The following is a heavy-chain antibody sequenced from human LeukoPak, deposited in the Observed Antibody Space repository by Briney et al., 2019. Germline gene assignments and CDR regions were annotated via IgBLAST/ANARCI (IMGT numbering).Heavy chain of an antibody. CDR3: ARGVYIAAAQYAY. CDR1: GGSFSGYY. V-gene: IGHV4-34*01. J-gene: IGHJ4*02. CDR2: INHSGST. D-gene: IGHD6-13*01. Sequence: SETLSLTCAVYGGSFSGYYWSWIRQPPGKGLEWIGEINHSGSTNYNPSLKSRVTISGDTSKNQFSLKLSSVTAADTAVYYCARGVYIAAAQYAYWGQGTLVTVSS.